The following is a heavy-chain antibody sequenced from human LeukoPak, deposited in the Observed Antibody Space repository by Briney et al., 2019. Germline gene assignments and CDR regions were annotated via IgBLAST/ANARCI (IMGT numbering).Heavy chain of an antibody. CDR3: ARVPYYYDSSGYWSAFDI. D-gene: IGHD3-22*01. CDR1: GYAFASYW. J-gene: IGHJ3*02. V-gene: IGHV5-51*01. Sequence: GESLKISCRVFGYAFASYWIGWVRQVPGEGLEWMGIIYPGDSDTRYSPSFQGQVTISADKSISTAYLQWSSLKASDTAMYYCARVPYYYDSSGYWSAFDIWGQGTMVTVSS. CDR2: IYPGDSDT.